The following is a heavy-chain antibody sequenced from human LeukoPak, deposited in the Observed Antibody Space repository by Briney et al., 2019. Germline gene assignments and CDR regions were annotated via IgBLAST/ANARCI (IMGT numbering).Heavy chain of an antibody. Sequence: PGGSLRLSCAASGFTFGGYWLSWVRPAPGKGRACVASIKTDGSEKYYADSVKGRFTISRDNAKNSLYLQMNSLRAEDTAVYYCARDSGGYRRRLDYWGQGTLVTVSS. CDR1: GFTFGGYW. CDR2: IKTDGSEK. J-gene: IGHJ4*02. D-gene: IGHD3-10*01. V-gene: IGHV3-7*01. CDR3: ARDSGGYRRRLDY.